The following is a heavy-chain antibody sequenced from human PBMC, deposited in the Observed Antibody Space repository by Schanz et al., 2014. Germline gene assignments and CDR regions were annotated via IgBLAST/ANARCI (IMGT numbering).Heavy chain of an antibody. Sequence: EVQLVESGGGLVQPGRSLRLSCTASGFTFSDYAMSWFRQAPGKGLEWVSDISSGSSYANYADSVKGRFTVFRDNSKRTLYLEINDPRAEDTAVYYCAKDSCSSTTCYGYGMDVWGQGSTVTVSS. CDR1: GFTFSDYA. D-gene: IGHD2-2*01. J-gene: IGHJ6*02. CDR2: ISSGSSYA. CDR3: AKDSCSSTTCYGYGMDV. V-gene: IGHV3-23*04.